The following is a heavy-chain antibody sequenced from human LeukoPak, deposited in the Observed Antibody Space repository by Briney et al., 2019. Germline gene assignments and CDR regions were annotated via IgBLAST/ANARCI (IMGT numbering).Heavy chain of an antibody. CDR1: GFTFSSYS. V-gene: IGHV3-48*01. J-gene: IGHJ6*03. CDR2: ISSSSSTI. D-gene: IGHD2-15*01. CDR3: ARELVVVAATHYYYYMDV. Sequence: GGSLRLSCAASGFTFSSYSMNWVRQAPGKGLEWVSYISSSSSTIYYADSVKGRFTTSRDNAKNSLYLQMNSLRAEDTAVYYCARELVVVAATHYYYYMDVWGKGTTVTVSS.